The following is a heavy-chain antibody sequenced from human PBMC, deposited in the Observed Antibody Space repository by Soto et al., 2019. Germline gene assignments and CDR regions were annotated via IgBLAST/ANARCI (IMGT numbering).Heavy chain of an antibody. J-gene: IGHJ4*02. Sequence: GGSLRLSCSASGFTFSSYAMHWVRQAPGKGLVYVSAISSNGGSTYYADSVKGRFTISRDNSKNTLYLQMSSLRAEDTAVYYCVTTTKGASGSYYPSYFDYWGQGTLVTVSS. CDR3: VTTTKGASGSYYPSYFDY. D-gene: IGHD1-26*01. V-gene: IGHV3-64D*06. CDR1: GFTFSSYA. CDR2: ISSNGGST.